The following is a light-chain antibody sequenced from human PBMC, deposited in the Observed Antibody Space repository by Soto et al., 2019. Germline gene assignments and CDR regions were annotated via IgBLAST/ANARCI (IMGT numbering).Light chain of an antibody. CDR2: DAS. CDR1: QSVSTNY. CDR3: QQRSNWLT. J-gene: IGKJ4*01. Sequence: EIVLTQSPGTLSLSPGERAXXXXXASQSVSTNYLAWYQQKPGQAPRLLIYDASNRATGIPARFSGSGSGTDFTLTISSLEPEDFAVYYYQQRSNWLTFGGGTKVDIK. V-gene: IGKV3-11*01.